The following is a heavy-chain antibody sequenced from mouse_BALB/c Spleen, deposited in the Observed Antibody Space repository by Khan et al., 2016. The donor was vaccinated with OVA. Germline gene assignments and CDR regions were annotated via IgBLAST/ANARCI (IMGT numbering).Heavy chain of an antibody. J-gene: IGHJ4*01. Sequence: EVQLQESGGGLVQPGGSLKLSCAASGFTFSSYTMSWVRQTPDKRLEWVAFISHGGSSAYYPDTVKGRFTSSRDNAKNTLYLQMSSLKSEDTAMDYCTRTCTTEYDYGMDYWGQGTSVTVSS. D-gene: IGHD1-1*01. CDR2: ISHGGSSA. V-gene: IGHV5-12-2*01. CDR1: GFTFSSYT. CDR3: TRTCTTEYDYGMDY.